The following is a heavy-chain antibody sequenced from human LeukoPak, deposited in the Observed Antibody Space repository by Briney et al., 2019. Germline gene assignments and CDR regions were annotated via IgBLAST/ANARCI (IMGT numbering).Heavy chain of an antibody. CDR2: IYYSGST. CDR3: ARNTIVVVPAANNWFDP. J-gene: IGHJ5*02. D-gene: IGHD2-2*01. V-gene: IGHV4-39*01. Sequence: SETLSLTCTVSGGSISSSSYYWGWIRQPPGKGLEWIGSIYYSGSTYYNPSLKSRVTIPVDTPKNQFSLKLSSVTAADTAVYYCARNTIVVVPAANNWFDPWGQGTLVTVSS. CDR1: GGSISSSSYY.